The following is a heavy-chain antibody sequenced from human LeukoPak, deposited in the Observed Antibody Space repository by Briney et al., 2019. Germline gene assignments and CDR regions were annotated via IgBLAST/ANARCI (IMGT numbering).Heavy chain of an antibody. V-gene: IGHV1-8*02. J-gene: IGHJ4*02. CDR1: GYTFTAYY. D-gene: IGHD6-13*01. Sequence: ASVKVSCKASGYTFTAYYMHWVRQAPGQGLEWLGWINPNTGDTNYAQKFQGRVTMTRNTSISTAYMELSSLRSEDTAVYYYARGRGSSWYEGDYWGQGTLVTVSS. CDR2: INPNTGDT. CDR3: ARGRGSSWYEGDY.